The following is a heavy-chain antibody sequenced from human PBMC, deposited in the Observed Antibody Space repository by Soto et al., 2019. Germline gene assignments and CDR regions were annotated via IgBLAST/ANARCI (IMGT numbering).Heavy chain of an antibody. D-gene: IGHD1-26*01. CDR1: GFTFSNAW. J-gene: IGHJ3*02. Sequence: GGSLRLSCAASGFTFSNAWMSWVRQAPGKGLEWVGRIKSKTDGGTTDYVAPVKGRFTISRDDSKNTLYLQMNSLKTEDSSVYYCTTDPTADAFDIWGQGTMVTVSS. CDR3: TTDPTADAFDI. V-gene: IGHV3-15*01. CDR2: IKSKTDGGTT.